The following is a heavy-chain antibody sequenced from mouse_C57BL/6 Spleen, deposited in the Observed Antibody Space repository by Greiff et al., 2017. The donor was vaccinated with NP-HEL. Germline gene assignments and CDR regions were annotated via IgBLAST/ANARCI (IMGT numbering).Heavy chain of an antibody. CDR1: GYTFTSYW. J-gene: IGHJ2*01. Sequence: QVQLQQPGTELVKPGASVKLSCKASGYTFTSYWMHWVKQRPGPGLEWIGNINPSNGGTNYNEKFKSKATLTVDKSSSTAYMQLSSLTSEDSAVYYCAHYGSSYGNFDYWGQGTTLTVSS. CDR3: AHYGSSYGNFDY. CDR2: INPSNGGT. D-gene: IGHD1-1*01. V-gene: IGHV1-53*01.